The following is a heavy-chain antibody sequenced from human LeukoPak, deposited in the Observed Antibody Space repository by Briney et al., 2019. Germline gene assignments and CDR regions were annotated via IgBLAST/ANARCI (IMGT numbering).Heavy chain of an antibody. J-gene: IGHJ4*02. CDR3: ARDGGSWYYGSGSAPLD. V-gene: IGHV1-18*04. Sequence: GASAKVSCKASGYTFTSYYMSWVRQAPGQGLEWMGWIIAYNGNTNYAKTLQGRVTMTTDTSTSTAYMELRSLRSDDTAVYYCARDGGSWYYGSGSAPLDWGQGTLVTVSS. CDR1: GYTFTSYY. D-gene: IGHD3-10*01. CDR2: IIAYNGNT.